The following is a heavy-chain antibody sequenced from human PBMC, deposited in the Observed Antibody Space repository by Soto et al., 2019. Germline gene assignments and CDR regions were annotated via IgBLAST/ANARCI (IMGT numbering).Heavy chain of an antibody. J-gene: IGHJ6*02. V-gene: IGHV3-49*03. CDR2: IRSKAYGGTT. D-gene: IGHD3-10*01. Sequence: LRLSCTASGFTFGDYAMSWFRQAPGKGLEWVGFIRSKAYGGTTEYAASVKGRFTISRDDSKSIAYLQMNSLKTEDTAVYYCTRFELRRITMVRGAPNYYAMDVWGQGTSVTLSS. CDR3: TRFELRRITMVRGAPNYYAMDV. CDR1: GFTFGDYA.